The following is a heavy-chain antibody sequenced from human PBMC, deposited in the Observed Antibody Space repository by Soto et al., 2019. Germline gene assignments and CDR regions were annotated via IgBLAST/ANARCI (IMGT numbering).Heavy chain of an antibody. CDR3: ARELYYGSGSYYTDYYYYGMDV. CDR1: GFTFSDYY. CDR2: ISSSGSTI. J-gene: IGHJ6*02. D-gene: IGHD3-10*01. V-gene: IGHV3-11*01. Sequence: GGSLRLSCAASGFTFSDYYMSWIRQAPGKGLEWVSYISSSGSTIYYADSVKGRFTISRDNAKNSLYLQMNSLRAEDTAVYYCARELYYGSGSYYTDYYYYGMDVWGQGTTVTVSS.